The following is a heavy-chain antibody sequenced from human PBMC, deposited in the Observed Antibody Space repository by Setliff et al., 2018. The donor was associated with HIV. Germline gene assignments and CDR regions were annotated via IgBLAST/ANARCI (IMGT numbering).Heavy chain of an antibody. CDR1: GSALSDYD. Sequence: GGSLRLSCATSGSALSDYDFHWVRQVTGEGLEWVSAIGTGGDTYYADSVKGRFTISRENAKNSLYLQMNNVRAGDTAVYYCTRELNGHTSSHYYFGLDVWGQGTTVTVSS. CDR2: IGTGGDT. D-gene: IGHD6-6*01. J-gene: IGHJ6*02. CDR3: TRELNGHTSSHYYFGLDV. V-gene: IGHV3-13*01.